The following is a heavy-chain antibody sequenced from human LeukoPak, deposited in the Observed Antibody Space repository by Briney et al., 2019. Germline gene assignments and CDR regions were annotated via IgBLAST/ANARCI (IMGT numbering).Heavy chain of an antibody. J-gene: IGHJ4*02. D-gene: IGHD3-3*01. CDR2: INPNSGGT. Sequence: ASVKVSCKASGYTFTGYYMHWVRQAPGQGLEWMGWINPNSGGTNYAQKFQGRVTMTRDTSISTAYMELSRLRSGDTAVYYCARIRGGDYYFDYWGQGTLVTVSS. CDR3: ARIRGGDYYFDY. CDR1: GYTFTGYY. V-gene: IGHV1-2*02.